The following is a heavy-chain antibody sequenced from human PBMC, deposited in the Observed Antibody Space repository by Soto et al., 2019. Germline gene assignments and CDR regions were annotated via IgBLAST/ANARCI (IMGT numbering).Heavy chain of an antibody. J-gene: IGHJ4*02. Sequence: PSETLSLTCAVSDFSIRSGYYWGWIRQPPGKGLEWIGSISHTGTTYYNPSLKSRVTVSLDTSKNQFSLRLSSVTAADTAVYYCARERGSSSWEDYWGQGTLVTVSS. D-gene: IGHD2-2*01. CDR1: DFSIRSGYY. CDR2: ISHTGTT. V-gene: IGHV4-38-2*02. CDR3: ARERGSSSWEDY.